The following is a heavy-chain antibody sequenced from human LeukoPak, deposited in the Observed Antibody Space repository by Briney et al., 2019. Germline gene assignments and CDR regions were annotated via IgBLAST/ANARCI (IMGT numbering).Heavy chain of an antibody. V-gene: IGHV4-39*01. D-gene: IGHD2-2*01. Sequence: SETLSLTCTVSGGSISSSSYYWGWIRQPPGKGLEWIGSIYYSGSTYYNPSLKSRVTISVDTSKNQFSLKLSSVTAADTAAYYCARTYCSSTSCYPPYFDYWGQGTLVTVSS. CDR2: IYYSGST. J-gene: IGHJ4*02. CDR3: ARTYCSSTSCYPPYFDY. CDR1: GGSISSSSYY.